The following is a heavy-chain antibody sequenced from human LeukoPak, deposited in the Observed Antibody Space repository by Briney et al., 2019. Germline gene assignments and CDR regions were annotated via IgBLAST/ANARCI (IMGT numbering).Heavy chain of an antibody. CDR3: ARWTSRYVWGSYRGDNWFDP. D-gene: IGHD3-16*02. J-gene: IGHJ5*02. CDR2: IYHSGST. CDR1: GYSISSGYY. Sequence: SETLSLTCTVSGYSISSGYYWGWIRPPPGKGLEWIGSIYHSGSTYYNPSLKSRVTISVDTSKNQFSLKLSSVTAADTAVYYCARWTSRYVWGSYRGDNWFDPWGQGTLVTVSS. V-gene: IGHV4-38-2*02.